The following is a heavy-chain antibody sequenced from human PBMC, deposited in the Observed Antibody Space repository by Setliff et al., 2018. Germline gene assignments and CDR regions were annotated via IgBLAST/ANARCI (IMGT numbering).Heavy chain of an antibody. J-gene: IGHJ3*02. V-gene: IGHV5-51*01. CDR3: ARVGPLTDDASDI. CDR1: GYTFTNYW. CDR2: IYPADSDT. Sequence: GESLTLSCKGSGYTFTNYWIAWVRQMPGKGLEYMGIIYPADSDTTYSPSFQGQVTISADKSINTAYLQWSSLKASDTAIYYCARVGPLTDDASDIWGQGTMVTVSS. D-gene: IGHD1-26*01.